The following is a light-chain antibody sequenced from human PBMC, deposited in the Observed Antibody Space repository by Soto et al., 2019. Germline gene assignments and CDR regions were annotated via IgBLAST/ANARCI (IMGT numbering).Light chain of an antibody. V-gene: IGLV2-8*01. CDR3: KSSAGRNTYV. J-gene: IGLJ1*01. CDR2: EVV. Sequence: QSLMTQPPAASGSPGHSVTISCTGTKKDIGVYDFVSWYQHHPGKAPRLIIYEVVQRPSGVPDRFSGSKSGNTASLTVSGLQAADEADYFCKSSAGRNTYVFGSGTKVTVL. CDR1: KKDIGVYDF.